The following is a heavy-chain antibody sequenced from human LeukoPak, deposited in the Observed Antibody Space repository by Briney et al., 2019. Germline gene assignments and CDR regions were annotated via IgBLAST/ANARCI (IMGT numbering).Heavy chain of an antibody. Sequence: SETLSLTCTVSGGSISSYYWSWIRQPPGKGLEWIGYIYYSGSTNYNPSLKSRVTISVDTSKNQFSLKLSSVTAADTAVYHCASLVGGTPGAFDIWGQGTMVTVSS. CDR1: GGSISSYY. CDR2: IYYSGST. D-gene: IGHD1-26*01. V-gene: IGHV4-59*01. J-gene: IGHJ3*02. CDR3: ASLVGGTPGAFDI.